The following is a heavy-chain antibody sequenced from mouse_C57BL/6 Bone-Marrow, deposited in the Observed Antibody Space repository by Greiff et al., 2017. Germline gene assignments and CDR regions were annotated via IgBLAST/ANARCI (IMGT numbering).Heavy chain of an antibody. V-gene: IGHV14-2*01. CDR2: IDPEDGET. D-gene: IGHD2-2*01. CDR3: ARRGYVYVSLCYCSMNY. CDR1: GFNIKDYY. Sequence: VQLQQSGAELVKPGASVKLSCTASGFNIKDYYMHWVKQRTEQGLEWIGRIDPEDGETKYAPKFQGKATITADTSSNTAYLQLGRLTSEDTAVYYGARRGYVYVSLCYCSMNYGGQETSVPASS. J-gene: IGHJ4*01.